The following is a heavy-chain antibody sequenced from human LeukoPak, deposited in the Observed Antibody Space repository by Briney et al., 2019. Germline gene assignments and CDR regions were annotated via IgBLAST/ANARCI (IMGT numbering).Heavy chain of an antibody. J-gene: IGHJ3*02. V-gene: IGHV3-48*03. CDR2: ISSSGSTV. D-gene: IGHD3-10*01. Sequence: PGGSLRLSCAASGFTFSSYEMNWVHQAPGKGLEWVSYISSSGSTVYYADSVKGRFTVSRDNAKNSLYLQMNSLRDEDTAVYYCAHVKARSGSTFDIWGQGTMVTVSS. CDR1: GFTFSSYE. CDR3: AHVKARSGSTFDI.